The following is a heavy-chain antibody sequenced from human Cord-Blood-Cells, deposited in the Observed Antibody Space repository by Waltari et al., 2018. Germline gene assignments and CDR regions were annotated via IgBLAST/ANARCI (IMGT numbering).Heavy chain of an antibody. J-gene: IGHJ4*02. CDR2: FDPEDGET. CDR1: GYTLTELS. V-gene: IGHV1-24*01. CDR3: ATTGAYYDFWSGYSHFDY. D-gene: IGHD3-3*01. Sequence: QVQLVQSGAEVKKPGASVKVSCKVSGYTLTELSMHWVRHAPGKGLEWMGGFDPEDGETIYAQKFQGRVTMTEDTSTDTAYMELSSLRSEDTAVYYCATTGAYYDFWSGYSHFDYWGQGTLVTVSS.